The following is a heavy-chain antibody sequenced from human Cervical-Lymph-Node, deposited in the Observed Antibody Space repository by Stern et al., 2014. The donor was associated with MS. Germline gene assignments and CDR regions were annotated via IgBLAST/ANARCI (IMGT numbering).Heavy chain of an antibody. CDR2: SIPIFGTA. V-gene: IGHV1-69*01. Sequence: VQLVESGAEVKKPGSSVKVSCKASGGTFSSYAISWVRQAPGQGIEWMGGSIPIFGTANYAQKFQGRVTITADESTSTAYMELSSLRSEDTAVYYCARDDPSGQLCRYWGQGTLVTVSS. CDR1: GGTFSSYA. D-gene: IGHD2-2*01. J-gene: IGHJ4*02. CDR3: ARDDPSGQLCRY.